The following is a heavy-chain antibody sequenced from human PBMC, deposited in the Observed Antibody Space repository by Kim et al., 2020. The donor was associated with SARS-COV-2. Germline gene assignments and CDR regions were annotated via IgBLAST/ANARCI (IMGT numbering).Heavy chain of an antibody. CDR2: IKQDGSEK. CDR1: GFTFSSYW. D-gene: IGHD5-18*01. Sequence: GGSLRLSCAASGFTFSSYWMSWVRQAPGKGLEWVANIKQDGSEKYYVDSVKGRFTISRDNAKNSLYLQMNSLRAEDTAVYYCARNPLVQLWLRGARAEYFQHWGQGTLVTVSS. J-gene: IGHJ1*01. CDR3: ARNPLVQLWLRGARAEYFQH. V-gene: IGHV3-7*01.